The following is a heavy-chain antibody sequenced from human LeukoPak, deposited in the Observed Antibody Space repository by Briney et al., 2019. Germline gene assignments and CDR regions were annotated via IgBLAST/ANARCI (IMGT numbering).Heavy chain of an antibody. CDR3: AKGKYSSSSDQTFDY. CDR2: ISGSGGST. Sequence: GGSLRLSCAASGFTFSSYAMSWVRQAPGKGLEWVSAISGSGGSTYYADSVKGRFTISRDNSENTLYLQMNSLRAEDTAVYYCAKGKYSSSSDQTFDYWGQGTLVTVSS. J-gene: IGHJ4*02. CDR1: GFTFSSYA. V-gene: IGHV3-23*01. D-gene: IGHD6-6*01.